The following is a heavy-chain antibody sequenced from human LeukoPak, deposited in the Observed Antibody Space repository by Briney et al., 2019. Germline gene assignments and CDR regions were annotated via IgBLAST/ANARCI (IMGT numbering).Heavy chain of an antibody. J-gene: IGHJ4*02. CDR3: ARTARGATPYYFDY. V-gene: IGHV4-38-2*02. Sequence: SETLSLTCTVSDYSISSDYYWGWIRQPPGKGLEWIGEINHSGSTNYNPSLKSRVTISVDTSKNQFSLKLSSVTAADTAVYYCARTARGATPYYFDYWGQGTLVTVSS. CDR1: DYSISSDYY. D-gene: IGHD1-26*01. CDR2: INHSGST.